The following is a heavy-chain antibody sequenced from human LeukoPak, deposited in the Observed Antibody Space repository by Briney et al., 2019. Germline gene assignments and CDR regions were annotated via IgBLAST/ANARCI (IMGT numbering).Heavy chain of an antibody. CDR1: GFTFSSYS. CDR3: TRDGGSGIDY. CDR2: ISSSSSTI. D-gene: IGHD3-16*01. V-gene: IGHV3-48*01. J-gene: IGHJ4*02. Sequence: PGGSLRLSCAASGFTFSSYSMNWVRQAPGKGLEWVSYISSSSSTIYYADSVKGRFTISRDDSKNTLYLQMSSLRAEDTAVYYCTRDGGSGIDYWGQGTLVTVSS.